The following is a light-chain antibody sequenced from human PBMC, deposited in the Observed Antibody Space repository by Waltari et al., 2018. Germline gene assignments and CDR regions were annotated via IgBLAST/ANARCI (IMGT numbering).Light chain of an antibody. J-gene: IGKJ4*01. V-gene: IGKV1D-13*01. Sequence: AVQLTQSPSSLSASVGDRVTITCRASQAISSALAWYQQKPGKAPNLLIYDASNLESGVPSRFSGSGSGTHFTLTISSLQPADFATYYCQQYSDYPLTFGGGTKVEIK. CDR1: QAISSA. CDR2: DAS. CDR3: QQYSDYPLT.